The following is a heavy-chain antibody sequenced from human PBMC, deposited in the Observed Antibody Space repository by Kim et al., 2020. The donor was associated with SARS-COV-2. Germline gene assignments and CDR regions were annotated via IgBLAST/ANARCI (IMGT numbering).Heavy chain of an antibody. CDR2: ISYDGSNK. CDR3: ARARYSSGWYELDY. Sequence: GGSLRLSCAASGFTFSSYAMHWVRQAPGKGLEWVAVISYDGSNKYYADSVKGRFTISRDNSKNTLYLQMNSLRAEDTAVYYCARARYSSGWYELDYWGQG. J-gene: IGHJ4*02. V-gene: IGHV3-30*04. D-gene: IGHD6-19*01. CDR1: GFTFSSYA.